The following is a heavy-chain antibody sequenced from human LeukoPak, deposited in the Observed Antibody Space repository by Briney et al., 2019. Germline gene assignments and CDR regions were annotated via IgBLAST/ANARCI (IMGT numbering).Heavy chain of an antibody. D-gene: IGHD3-22*01. Sequence: GGSLRLSCAASGFTFSSYGMHWVRQAPGKGLEWVAVIWYDGSNKYYADSVKGRFTISRDNSKNTLYLQMNSLRAEDTAVYYCARLGDYYDSSGYYPYYFDYWGQGTLVTVSS. CDR1: GFTFSSYG. CDR2: IWYDGSNK. J-gene: IGHJ4*02. V-gene: IGHV3-33*01. CDR3: ARLGDYYDSSGYYPYYFDY.